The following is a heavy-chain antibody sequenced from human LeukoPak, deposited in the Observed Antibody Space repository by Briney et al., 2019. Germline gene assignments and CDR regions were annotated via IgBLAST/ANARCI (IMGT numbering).Heavy chain of an antibody. CDR3: ARLHSDYGDYWAGSGYYYYGMDV. CDR1: GGTFSSYA. Sequence: SVKVSCKASGGTFSSYAISWVRQAPGQGLEWMGRIIPIFGIANYAQKFQGRVTITADKSTSTAYMELSSLRSEDTAVYYCARLHSDYGDYWAGSGYYYYGMDVWGQGTTVTVSS. D-gene: IGHD4-17*01. CDR2: IIPIFGIA. J-gene: IGHJ6*02. V-gene: IGHV1-69*04.